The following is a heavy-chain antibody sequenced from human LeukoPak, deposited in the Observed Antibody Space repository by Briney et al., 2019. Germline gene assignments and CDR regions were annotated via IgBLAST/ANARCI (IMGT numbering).Heavy chain of an antibody. CDR1: GYTLTNYH. CDR2: INPSGGST. Sequence: EASVKVSCKASGYTLTNYHIHWVRQAPGQGLEWMGIINPSGGSTSDAQKFQGRVTMTRDMSTSTVYMQLSSLRSEDTAVYYCARYGHSPYFDYWGQGTLVTVSS. J-gene: IGHJ4*02. V-gene: IGHV1-46*01. CDR3: ARYGHSPYFDY. D-gene: IGHD4-17*01.